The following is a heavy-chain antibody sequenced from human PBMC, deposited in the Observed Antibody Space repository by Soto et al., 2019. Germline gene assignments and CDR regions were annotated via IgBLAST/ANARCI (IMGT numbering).Heavy chain of an antibody. CDR1: GDSIGSGGHY. V-gene: IGHV4-31*03. Sequence: SETLSLTCSVSGDSIGSGGHYWNWIRQHPEKGLEWIGYIYYSGSTHYNPSLRSRLRISLDTSKNQFFLRLTSVTAADTAVYYCARALYGSGVLDVWGQGATVTVSS. J-gene: IGHJ6*02. CDR3: ARALYGSGVLDV. CDR2: IYYSGST. D-gene: IGHD3-10*01.